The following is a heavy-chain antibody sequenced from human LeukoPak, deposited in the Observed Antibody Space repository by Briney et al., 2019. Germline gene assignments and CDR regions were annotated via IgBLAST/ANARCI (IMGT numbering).Heavy chain of an antibody. Sequence: GGSLRLSCAASGFTFSSYSMNWVRQAPGKGLEWVSGISWNSGSIGYADSVKGRFTISRDNAKNSLYLQMNSLRAEDTALYYCARYYDSSGYYFGAFDIWGQGTMVTVSS. V-gene: IGHV3-9*01. D-gene: IGHD3-22*01. J-gene: IGHJ3*02. CDR3: ARYYDSSGYYFGAFDI. CDR2: ISWNSGSI. CDR1: GFTFSSYS.